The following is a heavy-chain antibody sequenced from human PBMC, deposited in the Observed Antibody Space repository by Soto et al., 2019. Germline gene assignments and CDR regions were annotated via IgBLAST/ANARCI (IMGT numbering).Heavy chain of an antibody. CDR3: AGRPTSEVAGTVDYYYYYGMDV. CDR1: GYTFTSYY. V-gene: IGHV1-46*01. Sequence: ASVKVSCKASGYTFTSYYMHWVRQAPGQGLEWMGIINPSGGSTSYAQKFQGRVTMTRDTSTSTVYMELSSLRSEDTAVYYCAGRPTSEVAGTVDYYYYYGMDVWGQGTTVTVSS. D-gene: IGHD6-19*01. J-gene: IGHJ6*02. CDR2: INPSGGST.